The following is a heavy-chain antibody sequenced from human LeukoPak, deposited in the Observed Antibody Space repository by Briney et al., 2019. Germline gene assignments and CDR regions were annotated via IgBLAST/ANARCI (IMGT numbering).Heavy chain of an antibody. V-gene: IGHV1-3*01. J-gene: IGHJ4*02. CDR2: LNAANGNS. Sequence: ASVKVSCKASGYTLTSFAMHWVRQAPGQRLGWMGRLNAANGNSQYSQKFQGRVTITRDTSASTAYMELSSLRSEDTAVYYCAREGGADCSSTSCYWSYYFDYWGQGTLVTVSS. CDR1: GYTLTSFA. D-gene: IGHD2-2*01. CDR3: AREGGADCSSTSCYWSYYFDY.